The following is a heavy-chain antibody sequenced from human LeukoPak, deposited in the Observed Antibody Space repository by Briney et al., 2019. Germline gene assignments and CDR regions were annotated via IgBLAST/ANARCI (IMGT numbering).Heavy chain of an antibody. J-gene: IGHJ3*02. CDR1: GFTFITYA. CDR3: VKVDNYGGGAFDI. CDR2: ISSGGGST. Sequence: QPGGSLRLSCSASGFTFITYAMHWVRQAPGKGLKYVSGISSGGGSTYYADSVKGRFTISRDNSKNTLYLQMSSLRVEDTAVCYCVKVDNYGGGAFDIWGQGTMVTVSS. V-gene: IGHV3-64D*06. D-gene: IGHD2-2*03.